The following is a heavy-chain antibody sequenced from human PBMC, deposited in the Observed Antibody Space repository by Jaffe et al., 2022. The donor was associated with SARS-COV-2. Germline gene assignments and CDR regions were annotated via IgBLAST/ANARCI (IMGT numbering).Heavy chain of an antibody. J-gene: IGHJ4*02. CDR1: GFTFNSYS. V-gene: IGHV3-23*01. CDR3: ASRVLAPSGSTFDY. D-gene: IGHD2-8*02. CDR2: ISAAGVST. Sequence: EAQLLESGGGLVQPGGSLRLSCAASGFTFNSYSMTWVRQAPGKGLEWVSTISAAGVSTYHADSVKGRFTISRDNSKNTLYLQMNSLRADDTAVYYCASRVLAPSGSTFDYWGQGTLVTVSS.